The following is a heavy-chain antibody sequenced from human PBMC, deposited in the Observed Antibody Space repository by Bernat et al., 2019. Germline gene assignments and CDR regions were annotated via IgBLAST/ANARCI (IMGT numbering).Heavy chain of an antibody. V-gene: IGHV1-3*01. Sequence: QVQLVQSGAEVKKPGASVKVSCKASGYTFTSYAMHWVRQAPGQRLEWMGWINAGNGNTKYSKKFQGRVTITRDTSASTAYMELSSLRSEDTAVYYCARGDSSGHDAFDIWGQGTMVTVSS. J-gene: IGHJ3*02. D-gene: IGHD3-22*01. CDR1: GYTFTSYA. CDR3: ARGDSSGHDAFDI. CDR2: INAGNGNT.